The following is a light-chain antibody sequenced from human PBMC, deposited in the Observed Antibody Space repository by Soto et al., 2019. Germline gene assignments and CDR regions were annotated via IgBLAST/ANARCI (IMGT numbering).Light chain of an antibody. J-gene: IGLJ1*01. CDR2: EAN. CDR3: CSYAGSSTYV. CDR1: SGDVGSYDL. V-gene: IGLV2-23*01. Sequence: QSVLTQPASVSGSPGQSISISCTGTSGDVGSYDLVSWYQHHPGKAPKLIIHEANKRPSGVSNRFSGSKSGNTASLTISGLQAEDEADYYCCSYAGSSTYVFGTGTKLTVL.